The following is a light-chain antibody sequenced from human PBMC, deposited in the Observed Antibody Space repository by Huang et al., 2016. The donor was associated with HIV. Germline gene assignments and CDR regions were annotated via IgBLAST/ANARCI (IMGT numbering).Light chain of an antibody. CDR2: DAS. CDR3: QQYHSYPGT. J-gene: IGKJ1*01. CDR1: QSIDSY. V-gene: IGKV1-5*01. Sequence: DIQMNQSPSTLSASVGDRVTITCRASQSIDSYLAWYQQKPGKARKLLIYDASSLDSGVPSRFSGSGSGTEFTLTISSLQPDNFATYYCQQYHSYPGTFGQGTKVEIK.